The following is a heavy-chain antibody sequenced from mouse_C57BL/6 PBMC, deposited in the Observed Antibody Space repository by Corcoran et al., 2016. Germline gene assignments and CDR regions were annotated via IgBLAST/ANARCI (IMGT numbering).Heavy chain of an antibody. V-gene: IGHV9-3*01. Sequence: QIQLVQSGPELKKPGETVKISCKASGYTFTTFGMSWVKQAPGKGLKWMGWINTYSGVPTYADDFKGRCAFSVETSASTAYLQLNNLNNEDTATYCCARYYYGNYGDAMDYWGQGPSVTVSS. CDR1: GYTFTTFG. J-gene: IGHJ4*01. CDR2: INTYSGVP. D-gene: IGHD2-1*01. CDR3: ARYYYGNYGDAMDY.